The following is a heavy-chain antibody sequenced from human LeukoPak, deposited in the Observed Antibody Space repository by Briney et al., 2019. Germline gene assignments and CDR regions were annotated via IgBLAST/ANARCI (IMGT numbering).Heavy chain of an antibody. Sequence: ASVKVSCKASGYTFSSYSISWVRQAPGQGLEWMGRIIPIFGTANYGQKFQGRVTITADTSTSTAYMELSSLRSEDTAVYYCARTNYYDSSGYQGAGTYYYGMDVWGQGTTVTVSS. CDR1: GYTFSSYS. CDR3: ARTNYYDSSGYQGAGTYYYGMDV. CDR2: IIPIFGTA. V-gene: IGHV1-69*08. J-gene: IGHJ6*02. D-gene: IGHD3-22*01.